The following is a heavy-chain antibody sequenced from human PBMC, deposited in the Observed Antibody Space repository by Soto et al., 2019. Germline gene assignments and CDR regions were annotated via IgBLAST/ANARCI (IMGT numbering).Heavy chain of an antibody. CDR3: ARDNGYGHFDS. CDR2: MFYSGST. V-gene: IGHV4-31*03. CDR1: GASISSGRSY. D-gene: IGHD5-12*01. J-gene: IGHJ4*02. Sequence: SETLSLTCTVSGASISSGRSYWSWIRQHPGKGLEWIGYMFYSGSTYYHPSLKSRVNISADTSKNQFSLRLTSVTPADTAVYYCARDNGYGHFDSWGQGALVTVSS.